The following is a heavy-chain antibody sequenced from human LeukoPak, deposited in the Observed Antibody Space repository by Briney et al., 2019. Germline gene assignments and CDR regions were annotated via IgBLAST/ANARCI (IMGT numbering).Heavy chain of an antibody. CDR1: GFTFSSYS. D-gene: IGHD3-22*01. CDR3: ARRELGYYDSSGYYRWGAFDI. CDR2: ISSSSSYI. Sequence: GGSLRLSCAASGFTFSSYSMNWVRQAPGKGLEWVSSISSSSSYIYYADSVKGRFTISRDNAKNSLYLQMNSLRAEDTAVYYCARRELGYYDSSGYYRWGAFDIWGQGTMVTVSS. J-gene: IGHJ3*02. V-gene: IGHV3-21*01.